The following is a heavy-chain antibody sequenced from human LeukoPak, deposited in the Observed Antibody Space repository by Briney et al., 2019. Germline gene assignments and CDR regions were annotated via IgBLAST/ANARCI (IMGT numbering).Heavy chain of an antibody. CDR2: IWYDGSNK. D-gene: IGHD3-22*01. Sequence: PGGSLRLSCAASGFTFSSYGMHWVRQAPGKGLEWVAVIWYDGSNKYYADSVKGRFTISRDNSKNTLYLQMNSLRAEDTAVYYCARDRSYYDSSGSPFDYWGQGTLVTVSS. V-gene: IGHV3-33*01. CDR1: GFTFSSYG. J-gene: IGHJ4*02. CDR3: ARDRSYYDSSGSPFDY.